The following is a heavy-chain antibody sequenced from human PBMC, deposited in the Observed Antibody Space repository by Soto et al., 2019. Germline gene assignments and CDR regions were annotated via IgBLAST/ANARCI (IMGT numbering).Heavy chain of an antibody. CDR3: ARTNYDFWSGYYTGWDFDY. CDR1: GYTFTSYD. V-gene: IGHV1-8*01. D-gene: IGHD3-3*01. J-gene: IGHJ4*02. Sequence: GASVKVSCKASGYTFTSYDINWVRQATGQGLEWMGWMNPNSGNTGYAQKFQGRVTMTRNTSISTAYMELSSLRSEDTAVYYCARTNYDFWSGYYTGWDFDYWGQGTLVTVSS. CDR2: MNPNSGNT.